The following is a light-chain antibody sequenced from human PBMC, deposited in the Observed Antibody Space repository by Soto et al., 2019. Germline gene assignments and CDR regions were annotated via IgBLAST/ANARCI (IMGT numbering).Light chain of an antibody. CDR2: NTY. V-gene: IGLV8-61*01. Sequence: QAVVTQEPSFSVSPGGTVTLTCGLSSGSVPTNYYPAWYQQAPGQAPRTLIYNTYTRSSGVPDRFSGSILGTKAALTITGAQADDESDYYCVLYMGSGTWVFGGGTQLTVL. J-gene: IGLJ3*02. CDR3: VLYMGSGTWV. CDR1: SGSVPTNYY.